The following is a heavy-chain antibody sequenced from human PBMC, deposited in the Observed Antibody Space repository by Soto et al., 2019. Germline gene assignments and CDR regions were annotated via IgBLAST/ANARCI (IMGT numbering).Heavy chain of an antibody. Sequence: SETLSLTCAVYGGSFSGYYRSWIRQPPGKGLEWIGEINHSGSTNYNPSLKSRVTISVDTSKNQFSLKLSSVTAADTAVYYCARGPHYYDSSGHARVLDYWGQGTLVTVSS. V-gene: IGHV4-34*01. D-gene: IGHD3-22*01. CDR3: ARGPHYYDSSGHARVLDY. CDR1: GGSFSGYY. J-gene: IGHJ4*02. CDR2: INHSGST.